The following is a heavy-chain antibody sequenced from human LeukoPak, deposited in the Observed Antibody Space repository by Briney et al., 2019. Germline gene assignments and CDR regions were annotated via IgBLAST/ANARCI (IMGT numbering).Heavy chain of an antibody. Sequence: PSETLSLTWAVDGGSFSGYYWSWIRQPPGKGLEWIGEINHSGSTNYNPSLKSRVTISVDTSKNQFSLKLSSGTAAHTAVYYCERLILRVLAPDYWGQGTLVTVSS. V-gene: IGHV4-34*01. CDR3: ERLILRVLAPDY. D-gene: IGHD2-8*02. J-gene: IGHJ4*02. CDR2: INHSGST. CDR1: GGSFSGYY.